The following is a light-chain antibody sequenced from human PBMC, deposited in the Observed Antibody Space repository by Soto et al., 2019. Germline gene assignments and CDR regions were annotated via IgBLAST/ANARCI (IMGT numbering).Light chain of an antibody. Sequence: EIVLTQSPATLSLSPGERATLSCRASQSVSSYLAWYQQKPGQAPRLLIYDASNRATGIPARFSGSGSGTDFTLTISRLEPEDFAVYYCQQSSNWPITFGGGTKVEIK. V-gene: IGKV3-11*01. CDR3: QQSSNWPIT. J-gene: IGKJ4*01. CDR1: QSVSSY. CDR2: DAS.